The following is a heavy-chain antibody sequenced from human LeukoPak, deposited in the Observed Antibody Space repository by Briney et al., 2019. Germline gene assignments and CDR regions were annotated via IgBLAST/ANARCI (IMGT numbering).Heavy chain of an antibody. J-gene: IGHJ4*02. D-gene: IGHD2-2*02. CDR3: ARAGCSNSNCYTAY. Sequence: GGSVRLSCAASGFTFSSDSMTWVRQAPGKGLEWVSGISGSADITYYTDSVKGRFTISRDNSKNTLYLQVNSLRVEDTAIYYCARAGCSNSNCYTAYWGQGTLVTVSS. CDR1: GFTFSSDS. CDR2: ISGSADIT. V-gene: IGHV3-23*01.